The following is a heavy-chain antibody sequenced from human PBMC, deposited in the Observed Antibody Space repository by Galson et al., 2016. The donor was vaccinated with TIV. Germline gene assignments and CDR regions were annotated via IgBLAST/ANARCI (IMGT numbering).Heavy chain of an antibody. CDR3: ARAPGWVTAASIPYYKYGMDV. V-gene: IGHV1-2*06. CDR1: GYTFTHYY. CDR2: INPDSGGT. D-gene: IGHD6-13*01. J-gene: IGHJ6*02. Sequence: SVKVSCKASGYTFTHYYMHWVRQAPGQGPEWMGRINPDSGGTDYAQKFQGKVTMTRDTSISTAYMDLSRLRSDDTAVYYCARAPGWVTAASIPYYKYGMDVWGQGTTVTVSS.